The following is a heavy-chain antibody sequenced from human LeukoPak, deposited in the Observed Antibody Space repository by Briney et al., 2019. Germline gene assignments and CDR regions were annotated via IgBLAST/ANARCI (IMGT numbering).Heavy chain of an antibody. CDR3: ARDPRGYSSSPRGY. D-gene: IGHD6-6*01. CDR2: IYSGGST. CDR1: GVTVGNNH. Sequence: SGGSRRLSCTASGVTVGNNHMSWVRKAPGKGLEWVSVIYSGGSTNYADSVKGRFTISRDNSKNTLYLQMNSLRAEDTAVYYCARDPRGYSSSPRGYWGQGTLVTVSS. J-gene: IGHJ4*02. V-gene: IGHV3-66*01.